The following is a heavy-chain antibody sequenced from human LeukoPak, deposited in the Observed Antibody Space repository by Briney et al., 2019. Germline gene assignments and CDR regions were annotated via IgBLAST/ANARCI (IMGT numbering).Heavy chain of an antibody. D-gene: IGHD1-7*01. J-gene: IGHJ4*02. CDR1: GFTFDDYA. V-gene: IGHV3-9*03. CDR3: AKAASKYNWSYEAMDY. Sequence: GGSLRLSCAASGFTFDDYAMHWVRQAPGKGLEWVSGISWNSGSIGYADSVKGRFTISRDNAKNSLYLQMNSLRAEDMALYYCAKAASKYNWSYEAMDYWGQGTLVTVSS. CDR2: ISWNSGSI.